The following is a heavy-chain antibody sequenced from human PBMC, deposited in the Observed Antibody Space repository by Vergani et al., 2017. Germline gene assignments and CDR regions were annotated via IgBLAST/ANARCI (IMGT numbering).Heavy chain of an antibody. V-gene: IGHV3-48*04. J-gene: IGHJ6*02. CDR2: ISSSSSTI. Sequence: EVQLVESGGGLVQPGGSLRLSCAASGFTFSSYSMNWVRQAPGKGLEWVSYISSSSSTIYYADSVKGRFTISRDNAKNSLYLQMNSLRAEDTAVYYCARDSGPTGYSSSWPYYYYYYGMDVWGQGTTVTVSS. CDR3: ARDSGPTGYSSSWPYYYYYYGMDV. D-gene: IGHD6-13*01. CDR1: GFTFSSYS.